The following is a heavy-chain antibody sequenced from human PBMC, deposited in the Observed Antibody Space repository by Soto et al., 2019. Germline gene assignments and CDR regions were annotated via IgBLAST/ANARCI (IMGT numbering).Heavy chain of an antibody. J-gene: IGHJ4*02. D-gene: IGHD3-10*01. CDR1: GGSISSGSGTYY. CDR3: ARDRLWFGERAFDY. V-gene: IGHV4-61*01. CDR2: IYYTGTT. Sequence: QVQLKESGPGLVKPLETLSLTCTVSGGSISSGSGTYYWSWVRQPPGKGLEWIGYIYYTGTTNYNPSLKSRVTTSLDTSKTQFSLNLRSVTAADTAVYYCARDRLWFGERAFDYWGRGTLVTVSS.